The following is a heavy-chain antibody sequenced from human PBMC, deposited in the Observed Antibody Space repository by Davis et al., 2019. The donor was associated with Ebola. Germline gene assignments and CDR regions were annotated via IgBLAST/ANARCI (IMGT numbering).Heavy chain of an antibody. J-gene: IGHJ4*02. V-gene: IGHV3-43*02. CDR2: ISGDGGST. D-gene: IGHD5-12*01. CDR3: ARLWGGYPNFDY. Sequence: GESLKISCTASGFTFDDYAMHWVRQAPGKGLEWVSLISGDGGSTYYADSVKGRFTISRHNSKNTLYLQMNSLRAEDTAVYYCARLWGGYPNFDYWGQGTLVTVSS. CDR1: GFTFDDYA.